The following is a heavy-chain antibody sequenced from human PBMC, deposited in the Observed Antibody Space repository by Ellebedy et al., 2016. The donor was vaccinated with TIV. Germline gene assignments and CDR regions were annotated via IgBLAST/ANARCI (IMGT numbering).Heavy chain of an antibody. D-gene: IGHD3-22*01. CDR1: GYTFTTYG. V-gene: IGHV1-18*01. Sequence: AASVKVSCKASGYTFTTYGISWVRQAPGQGLEWMGWISTYNDNTHHAQKVQGRVNMTTDTSTSTAYMELRSLRSDDTAVYYCARDLYTFYSDSSGYPRYDYGMDVWGQGTAVTVSS. CDR2: ISTYNDNT. J-gene: IGHJ6*02. CDR3: ARDLYTFYSDSSGYPRYDYGMDV.